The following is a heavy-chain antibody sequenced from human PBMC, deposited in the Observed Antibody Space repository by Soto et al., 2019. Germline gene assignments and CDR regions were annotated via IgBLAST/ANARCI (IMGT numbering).Heavy chain of an antibody. Sequence: EVQLVESGGGLAKPGGSLRLSCAASGFLFNSYGMNWVRLSPGRGLEWISSISSTSTYIEYADSVKGRFIISRDNAENSLFLQMNSLRAEDTAVYYCTRGRSPGMVFPDFDFWGQGALVTVSS. V-gene: IGHV3-21*01. CDR3: TRGRSPGMVFPDFDF. CDR1: GFLFNSYG. D-gene: IGHD3-10*01. J-gene: IGHJ4*02. CDR2: ISSTSTYI.